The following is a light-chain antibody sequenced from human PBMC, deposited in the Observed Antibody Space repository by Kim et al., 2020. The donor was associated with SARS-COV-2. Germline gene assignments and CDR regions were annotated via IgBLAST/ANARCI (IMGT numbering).Light chain of an antibody. Sequence: VSPGERATLSCRASQSVSSKLAWYQQKPGQATRLLIYGASTRATGIPARFSGSGSGTEFTLTISSLQSEDFAVYYCQQYNNWPPTFGQGTKVDIK. CDR1: QSVSSK. CDR2: GAS. V-gene: IGKV3-15*01. J-gene: IGKJ1*01. CDR3: QQYNNWPPT.